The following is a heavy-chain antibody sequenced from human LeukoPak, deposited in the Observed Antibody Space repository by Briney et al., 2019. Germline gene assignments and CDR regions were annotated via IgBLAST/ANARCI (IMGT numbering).Heavy chain of an antibody. Sequence: ASVKVSCKASGYTFTSYAMHWVRQAPGQRLEWMGWSNAGNGNTKYSQEFQGRVTITRDTSASTAYMELSSLRSEDMAVYYCAREEVTTLKPQFDYWGQGTLVTVSS. CDR1: GYTFTSYA. V-gene: IGHV1-3*02. J-gene: IGHJ4*02. CDR2: SNAGNGNT. CDR3: AREEVTTLKPQFDY. D-gene: IGHD4-11*01.